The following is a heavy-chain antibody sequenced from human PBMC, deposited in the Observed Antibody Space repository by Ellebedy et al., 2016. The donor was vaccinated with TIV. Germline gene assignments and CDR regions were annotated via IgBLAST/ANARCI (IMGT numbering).Heavy chain of an antibody. V-gene: IGHV1-46*01. D-gene: IGHD5-18*01. CDR3: ARGRGYSFDVCDV. J-gene: IGHJ3*01. CDR1: GYSFSNYY. CDR2: INPNDDTK. Sequence: AASVKVSCKASGYSFSNYYMHWVRQAPGQGLEWMGIINPNDDTKYYTQNSQGRVTVTRDTSANTVYMELSSLRSEDTAVYYCARGRGYSFDVCDVWGQGTMVAVS.